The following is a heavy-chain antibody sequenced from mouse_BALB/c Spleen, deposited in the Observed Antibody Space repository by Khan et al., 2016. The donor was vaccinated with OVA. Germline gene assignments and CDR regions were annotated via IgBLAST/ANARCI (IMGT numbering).Heavy chain of an antibody. J-gene: IGHJ3*01. D-gene: IGHD1-2*01. V-gene: IGHV7-3*02. CDR3: ARVDYGYGFAY. CDR1: GFTFSDYY. Sequence: EVELVESGGGLVEPGGSLRLSCATSGFTFSDYYMSWVRQPPGKALDWLGFIRKKASGYTTEYSASVKGRFTISRDNSQSILYLQMNSLRADDGATYYCARVDYGYGFAYWGQGTLVTVSA. CDR2: IRKKASGYTT.